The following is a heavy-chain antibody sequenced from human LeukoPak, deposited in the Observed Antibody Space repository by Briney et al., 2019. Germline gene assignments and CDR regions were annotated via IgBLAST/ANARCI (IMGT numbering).Heavy chain of an antibody. Sequence: SETLSLTCTVSGGSISSYYWSWVRQPPAKGLEWIGYIYYSGSTNYNPSLNSRVTFSVDPSKNQISLKLSSVTAADAAVYYCARLNNGGNSAFDVWGQGTMVTVSS. CDR1: GGSISSYY. CDR2: IYYSGST. V-gene: IGHV4-59*08. CDR3: ARLNNGGNSAFDV. D-gene: IGHD4-23*01. J-gene: IGHJ3*01.